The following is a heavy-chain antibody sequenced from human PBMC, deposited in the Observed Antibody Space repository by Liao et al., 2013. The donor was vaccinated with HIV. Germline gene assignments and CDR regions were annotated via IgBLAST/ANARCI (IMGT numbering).Heavy chain of an antibody. Sequence: QVQLHESGPGLVKPSQTLSLTCTVSGGSISSGSYSWSWIRQPAGKGLEWIGHMYISGSTNYNPSLKSRVTISVDTSKNQFSLKLSSVTAADTAFYYCARFDYYYSIDVWGKGTTVTVSS. CDR2: MYISGST. J-gene: IGHJ6*03. V-gene: IGHV4-61*02. D-gene: IGHD3-9*01. CDR3: ARFDYYYSIDV. CDR1: GGSISSGSYS.